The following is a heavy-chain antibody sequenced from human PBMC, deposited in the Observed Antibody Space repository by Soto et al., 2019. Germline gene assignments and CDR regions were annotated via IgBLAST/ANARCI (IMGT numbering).Heavy chain of an antibody. J-gene: IGHJ4*02. Sequence: VGSLRLSCAASGFTFSTYAMTRVRQAPGRGLEWVSTILHDETPFYTDSVKGRFTISRDNVRGTLYLQMNGLRVEDAALYFCAKDLFPTSGQRFFFESWGQGSLVTVSA. CDR1: GFTFSTYA. D-gene: IGHD2-21*01. V-gene: IGHV3-23*01. CDR3: AKDLFPTSGQRFFFES. CDR2: ILHDETP.